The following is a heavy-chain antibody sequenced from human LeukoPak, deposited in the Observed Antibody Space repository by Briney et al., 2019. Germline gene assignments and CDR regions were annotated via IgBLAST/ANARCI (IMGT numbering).Heavy chain of an antibody. CDR1: GFTFSSYA. J-gene: IGHJ5*02. D-gene: IGHD6-6*01. CDR3: AKSPYSTSSMALFDP. CDR2: ISGSGTST. Sequence: GGSLRLSCAASGFTFSSYAMSWVRQAPGKGLECVSGISGSGTSTYYADSVKGRFTISRDNSNNRLYLQMNSLRAEDTAVYYCAKSPYSTSSMALFDPWGQGTLVTVSS. V-gene: IGHV3-23*01.